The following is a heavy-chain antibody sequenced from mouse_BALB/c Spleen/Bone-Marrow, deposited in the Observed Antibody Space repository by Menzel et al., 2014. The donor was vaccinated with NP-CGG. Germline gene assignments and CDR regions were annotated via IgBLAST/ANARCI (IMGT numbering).Heavy chain of an antibody. CDR3: ARPYYGNYDAMDY. J-gene: IGHJ4*01. CDR1: GYTFTSSV. V-gene: IGHV1-14*01. Sequence: EVQLQQSGPELVKPGASVKMSCKASGYTFTSSVMHWVKQKPGQGLEWIGYINPHNDGNKYNEKFKGKATLTSDKSSSTAYMELSSLTSEDSAVYYCARPYYGNYDAMDYWGQGTSVTVSS. CDR2: INPHNDGN. D-gene: IGHD2-10*01.